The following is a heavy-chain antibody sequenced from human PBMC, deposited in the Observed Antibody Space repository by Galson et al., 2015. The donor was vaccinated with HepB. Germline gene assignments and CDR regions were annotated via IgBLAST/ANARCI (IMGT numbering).Heavy chain of an antibody. V-gene: IGHV3-30*17. J-gene: IGHJ4*02. CDR2: TAHDGKTE. D-gene: IGHD3-10*01. CDR1: GFTFSSYA. CDR3: ARRITKVRINTPDY. Sequence: SLRLSCAASGFTFSSYAVHWVRQAPGKGLEWVAVTAHDGKTEYYADSVRSRFTISRDNSNNTLYLQLNSPRLEDTAVYYCARRITKVRINTPDYWGQGTLVIVAS.